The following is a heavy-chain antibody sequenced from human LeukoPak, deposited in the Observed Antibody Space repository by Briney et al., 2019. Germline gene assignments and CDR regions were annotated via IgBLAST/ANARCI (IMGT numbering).Heavy chain of an antibody. J-gene: IGHJ4*02. D-gene: IGHD2-2*01. Sequence: PSETLSLTCTVSDGSISSYYWSWIRQPPGKGLEWIGYISYSGSTNYNPSLKTRVTISLDTSKSQFSLRLSSVTAADTAIYYCARHSNTLYFFDYWGQGTLVTVSS. V-gene: IGHV4-59*08. CDR1: DGSISSYY. CDR2: ISYSGST. CDR3: ARHSNTLYFFDY.